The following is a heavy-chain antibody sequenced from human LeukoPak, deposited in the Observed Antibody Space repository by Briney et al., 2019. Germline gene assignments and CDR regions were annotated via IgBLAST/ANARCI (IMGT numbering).Heavy chain of an antibody. J-gene: IGHJ6*03. V-gene: IGHV7-4-1*02. CDR1: GYTFTIYA. CDR3: ARVRLGATDYYYYYMDV. CDR2: INTNTGNP. D-gene: IGHD1-26*01. Sequence: ASVTVSFTASGYTFTIYAMNWVRQRPGQGLEWMGWINTNTGNPTYAHGFTGRVVFSLDTSVSTAYLQISSLKAEDTAVYYCARVRLGATDYYYYYMDVWGKGTTVTVSS.